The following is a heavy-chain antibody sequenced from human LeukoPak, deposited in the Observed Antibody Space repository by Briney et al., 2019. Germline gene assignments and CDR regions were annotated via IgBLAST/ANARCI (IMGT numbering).Heavy chain of an antibody. V-gene: IGHV1-69*13. J-gene: IGHJ3*02. D-gene: IGHD3-10*01. CDR2: IIPIFGTV. CDR1: GGTFSSYA. CDR3: ARSDYYGSGRHAFDI. Sequence: SVKVSCKASGGTFSSYAISWVRQAPGQGLEWMGGIIPIFGTVNYAQKFQGRVTITADESTSTAYMELSSLRSEDTAVYYCARSDYYGSGRHAFDIWGQGTMVTVSS.